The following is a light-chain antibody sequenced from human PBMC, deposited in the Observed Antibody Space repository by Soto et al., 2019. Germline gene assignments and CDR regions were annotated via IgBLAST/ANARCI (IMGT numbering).Light chain of an antibody. Sequence: EIVLTQSPATLSLSPLGISTLSCRASQSISDTLAWYQQKPGQAPRLLIYGASTRATGIPARFSGSGSGTEFTLTISSLQSEDFAVYYCQQYNNWPQTFGQGTKVDIK. CDR1: QSISDT. CDR2: GAS. J-gene: IGKJ1*01. V-gene: IGKV3-15*01. CDR3: QQYNNWPQT.